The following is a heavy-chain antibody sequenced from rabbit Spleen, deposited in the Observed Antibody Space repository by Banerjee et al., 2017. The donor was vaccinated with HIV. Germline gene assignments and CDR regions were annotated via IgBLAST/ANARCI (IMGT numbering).Heavy chain of an antibody. CDR2: INSITGKA. CDR3: ARDLVAVIGWNFNL. J-gene: IGHJ4*01. Sequence: QEQLVESGGGLVKPEGSLTLTCKASGFSFSNKVVMCWVRQAPGKGLEWIACINSITGKAVYASWAKGRFTFSKTSSTTVTLQVTSLTAADTATYFCARDLVAVIGWNFNLWGPGTLVTVS. D-gene: IGHD1-1*01. CDR1: GFSFSNKVV. V-gene: IGHV1S45*01.